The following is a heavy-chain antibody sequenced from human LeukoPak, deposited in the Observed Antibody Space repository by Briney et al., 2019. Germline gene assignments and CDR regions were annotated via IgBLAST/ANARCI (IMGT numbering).Heavy chain of an antibody. V-gene: IGHV4-59*01. J-gene: IGHJ3*02. Sequence: SETLSLTCTVSGGSISSYYWSSIRQPPGKGLEWIGYIYYSGSTNYNPSLKSRVTISVDTSKKQFSLKPSSVTAADTAVYYCARGLLDGYTHPAAFDIWGQGTMVTVSS. CDR1: GGSISSYY. CDR3: ARGLLDGYTHPAAFDI. D-gene: IGHD5-24*01. CDR2: IYYSGST.